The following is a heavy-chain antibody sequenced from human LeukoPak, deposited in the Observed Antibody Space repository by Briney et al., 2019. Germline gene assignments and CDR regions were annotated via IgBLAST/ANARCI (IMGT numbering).Heavy chain of an antibody. V-gene: IGHV3-30-3*01. J-gene: IGHJ4*02. CDR1: GFTFSTYA. CDR3: ARDFRDYRDYVAYFDS. CDR2: ILYDGTNQ. D-gene: IGHD4-17*01. Sequence: GGSLRLSCSASGFTFSTYAMHWVRQAPGKGLEWVAVILYDGTNQYYADSVKGRFTISRDNSRNTLYLQMNSLKVEDTAVYYCARDFRDYRDYVAYFDSWGQGTLVTVSS.